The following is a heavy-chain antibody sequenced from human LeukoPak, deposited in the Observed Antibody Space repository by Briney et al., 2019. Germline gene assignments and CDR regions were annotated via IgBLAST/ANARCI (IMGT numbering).Heavy chain of an antibody. CDR1: GYTFTSYG. V-gene: IGHV1-18*01. J-gene: IGHJ5*02. D-gene: IGHD3-10*01. CDR2: ISAYNGNT. CDR3: ASSIYYGSGSSPSNWFDP. Sequence: ASVKVSCKASGYTFTSYGISWVRQAPGQGLEWMGWISAYNGNTKYAQKLQGRVTMTTYTSTSTAYMELRSLRSDDTDVYYCASSIYYGSGSSPSNWFDPWGQGTLVTVSS.